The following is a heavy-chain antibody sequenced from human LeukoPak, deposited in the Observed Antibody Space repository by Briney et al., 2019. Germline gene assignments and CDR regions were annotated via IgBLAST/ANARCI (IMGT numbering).Heavy chain of an antibody. D-gene: IGHD3-3*01. J-gene: IGHJ4*02. CDR2: IYTSGST. V-gene: IGHV4-61*02. CDR3: ARGYYDFWSGYLSFDY. Sequence: SQTLSLTCTVSGGSISSGSYYWSWIRQPAGKGLEWIGRIYTSGSTNYNPSLKSRVTISVDTSKNQLSLKLSSVTAADTAVYYCARGYYDFWSGYLSFDYWGQGTLVTVSS. CDR1: GGSISSGSYY.